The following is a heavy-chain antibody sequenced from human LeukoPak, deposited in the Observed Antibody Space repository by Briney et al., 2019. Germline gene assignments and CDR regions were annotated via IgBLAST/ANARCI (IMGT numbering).Heavy chain of an antibody. CDR3: ATCSSGYYCDHFQT. CDR2: IKQDGIEK. V-gene: IGHV3-7*01. J-gene: IGHJ1*01. D-gene: IGHD3-22*01. CDR1: GFTFSNYW. Sequence: PGGSLRLSCTASGFTFSNYWMTWIRQAPGKGLEWVAHIKQDGIEKYYVDSVEGRFTVSRDNTKNSLFLQIESLRAADTAVYYCATCSSGYYCDHFQTWGEGSLVTVSS.